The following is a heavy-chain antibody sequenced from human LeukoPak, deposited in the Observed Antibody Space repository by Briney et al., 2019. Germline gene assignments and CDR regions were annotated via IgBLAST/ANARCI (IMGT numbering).Heavy chain of an antibody. D-gene: IGHD3-3*01. CDR1: GFTFSDYN. V-gene: IGHV3-21*01. CDR2: ISTSSSYI. J-gene: IGHJ4*02. Sequence: GGSLRLSCAASGFTFSDYNMNWVRQAPGKGLEWVSSISTSSSYIYYADSVKGRFTISRDNAKNSLYLQMNSLRAEDTAVYYCARDRSGYYPPLPFDYWGQGTLVTVSS. CDR3: ARDRSGYYPPLPFDY.